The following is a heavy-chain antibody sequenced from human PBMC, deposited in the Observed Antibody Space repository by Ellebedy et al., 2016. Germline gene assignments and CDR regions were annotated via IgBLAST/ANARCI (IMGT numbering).Heavy chain of an antibody. Sequence: SETLSLTCTVSGGSISSSSYYWGWIRQPPGKGLEWIGSIYYSGSTYYNPSLKSRVTISVDTSKNQFSLKLSSVTAADTAVYYCARRTGYSSSWYRPNWYFDLWGRGTLVTVSS. V-gene: IGHV4-39*07. CDR3: ARRTGYSSSWYRPNWYFDL. D-gene: IGHD6-13*01. J-gene: IGHJ2*01. CDR1: GGSISSSSYY. CDR2: IYYSGST.